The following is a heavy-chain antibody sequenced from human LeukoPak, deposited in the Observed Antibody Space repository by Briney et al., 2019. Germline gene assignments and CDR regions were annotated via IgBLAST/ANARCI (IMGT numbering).Heavy chain of an antibody. CDR3: XXXXXXXXXXXYLPYYYYYYMDV. CDR1: GYSFTSYW. CDR2: IYPGDSDT. D-gene: IGHD1-26*01. J-gene: IGHJ6*03. V-gene: IGHV5-51*01. Sequence: GESLKISCKGSGYSFTSYWIGWVRQMPGKGLEWMGIIYPGDSDTRYSPSFQGQVTISADKSISTAYLQWSSLKASDSALYYXXXXXXXXXXXXYLPYYYYYYMDVWGKGTTVTISS.